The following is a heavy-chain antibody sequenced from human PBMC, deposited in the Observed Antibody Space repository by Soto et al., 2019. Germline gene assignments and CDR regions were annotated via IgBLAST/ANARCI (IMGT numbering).Heavy chain of an antibody. CDR3: AREGYCSSTSCSKYGMDV. J-gene: IGHJ6*02. V-gene: IGHV1-69*01. Sequence: QVQLVQSGAEVKKPGSSVKVSCKASGGTFSSYAISWVRQAPGQGLEWMGGIIPIFGTANYAQKFQGRVTITADESTSTAYMELSSLRSEDTAVYYCAREGYCSSTSCSKYGMDVWGQGTTVTVSS. D-gene: IGHD2-2*01. CDR2: IIPIFGTA. CDR1: GGTFSSYA.